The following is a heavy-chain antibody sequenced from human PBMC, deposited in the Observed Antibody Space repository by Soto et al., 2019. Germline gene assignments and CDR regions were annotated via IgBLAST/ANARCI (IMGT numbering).Heavy chain of an antibody. J-gene: IGHJ2*01. V-gene: IGHV3-33*01. CDR1: GFTFSSYG. CDR3: ARGSSVTRDWYFDR. D-gene: IGHD4-17*01. CDR2: IWYDGSNK. Sequence: QVQLVESGGGVVQPGRSLRLSCAASGFTFSSYGMHWVRQAPGKGLEWVAVIWYDGSNKYYADSVKGRFTISRDNSKNPRYLQLNSLRAEDTAVYYCARGSSVTRDWYFDRWGRGSLVTVSS.